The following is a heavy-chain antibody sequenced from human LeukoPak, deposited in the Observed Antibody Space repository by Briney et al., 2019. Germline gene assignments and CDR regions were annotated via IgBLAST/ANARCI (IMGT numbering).Heavy chain of an antibody. CDR1: GFTFSSYE. J-gene: IGHJ4*02. CDR3: AKWPTMGGR. D-gene: IGHD3-16*01. Sequence: GGSLRLSCAASGFTFSSYEMNWVRQAPGKGLEWLSYMGSSGSPTYYPDSVKGRFTISRDNAKNSLYLQMDSLRGEDTAIYCCAKWPTMGGRWGEGTL. CDR2: MGSSGSPT. V-gene: IGHV3-48*03.